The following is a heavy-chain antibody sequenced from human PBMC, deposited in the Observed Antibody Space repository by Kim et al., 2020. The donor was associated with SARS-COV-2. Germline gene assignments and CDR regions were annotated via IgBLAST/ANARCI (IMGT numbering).Heavy chain of an antibody. CDR2: IKQDGSEK. J-gene: IGHJ3*02. CDR3: ARDLSGSKGALDI. CDR1: GFAFSNYW. D-gene: IGHD1-26*01. Sequence: GGSLRLSCAASGFAFSNYWMSWVRQAPGKWLESVANIKQDGSEKFYVDSVKGRFTVSRDNAENSLYLQMNGLRAEDTAVYYCARDLSGSKGALDIWGQGTMVSVSS. V-gene: IGHV3-7*03.